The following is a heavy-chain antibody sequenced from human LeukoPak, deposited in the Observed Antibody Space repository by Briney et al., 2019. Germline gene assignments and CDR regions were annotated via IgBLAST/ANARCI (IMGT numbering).Heavy chain of an antibody. D-gene: IGHD3-22*01. V-gene: IGHV1-2*02. Sequence: ASVKVSCKASGYTFTAYYMHWVRQAPGQGLEWMGWINPNSGGTNYAQKFQGRVTMTRDTSISTAYMELSRLRSDDTAVYYCARDYYDSSGFGAFDIWGQGAMVTVSS. CDR1: GYTFTAYY. J-gene: IGHJ3*02. CDR2: INPNSGGT. CDR3: ARDYYDSSGFGAFDI.